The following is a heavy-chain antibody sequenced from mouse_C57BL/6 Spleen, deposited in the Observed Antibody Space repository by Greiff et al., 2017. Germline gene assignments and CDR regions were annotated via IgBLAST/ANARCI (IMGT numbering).Heavy chain of an antibody. D-gene: IGHD2-12*01. Sequence: EVKLMESGPGLVKPSQSLSLTCSVTGYSITSGYYWNWIRQFPGNKLEWMGYISYDGSNNYNPSLKNRISITRDTSKNQFFLKLNSVTTEDTATYYCARDRDYSPFAYWGQGTLVTVSA. CDR3: ARDRDYSPFAY. CDR1: GYSITSGYY. CDR2: ISYDGSN. J-gene: IGHJ3*01. V-gene: IGHV3-6*01.